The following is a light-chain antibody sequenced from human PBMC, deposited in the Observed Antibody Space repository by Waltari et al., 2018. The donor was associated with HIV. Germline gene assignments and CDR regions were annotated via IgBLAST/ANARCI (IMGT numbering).Light chain of an antibody. CDR2: KDN. Sequence: SFELTQPSSVSVSPGQTARITCSGDVLARKSARWFQKKPGQAPLLLIYKDNERPSGIPERFSGSSSGTTVTVTISGAQVEDEADYDGYSAADSDEVFGGGTKLTVL. V-gene: IGLV3-27*01. CDR3: YSAADSDEV. CDR1: VLARKS. J-gene: IGLJ3*02.